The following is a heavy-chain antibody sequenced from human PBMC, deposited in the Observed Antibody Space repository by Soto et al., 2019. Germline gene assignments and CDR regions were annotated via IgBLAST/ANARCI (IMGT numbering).Heavy chain of an antibody. CDR2: IKQDGSEQ. D-gene: IGHD2-15*01. CDR1: GFTFSSYW. J-gene: IGHJ4*02. CDR3: AREEGYCSGGSCYSDY. Sequence: GGSLRLSCAASGFTFSSYWMSWVRQAPGKGLEWVANIKQDGSEQYYVDSVKGRFTISRDNSKNSLYLHMNSLRAEDTAVYYCAREEGYCSGGSCYSDYWGQGTLVTVSS. V-gene: IGHV3-7*01.